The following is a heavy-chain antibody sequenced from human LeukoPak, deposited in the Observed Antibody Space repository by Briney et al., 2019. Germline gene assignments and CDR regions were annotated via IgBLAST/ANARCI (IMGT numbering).Heavy chain of an antibody. D-gene: IGHD3-10*01. CDR2: IYTSGST. V-gene: IGHV4-61*02. CDR1: GGSISSGSYY. J-gene: IGHJ4*02. Sequence: SETLSLTCTVSGGSISSGSYYWGWIRQPAGKGLEWIGRIYTSGSTNYNPSLKSRVTISVDTSKNQFSLKLSSVTAADTAVYYCARDARAYYGSGSSIGYFDYWGQGTLVTVSS. CDR3: ARDARAYYGSGSSIGYFDY.